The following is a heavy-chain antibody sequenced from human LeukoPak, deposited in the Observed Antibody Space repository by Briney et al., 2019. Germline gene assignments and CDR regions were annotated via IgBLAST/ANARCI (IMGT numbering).Heavy chain of an antibody. Sequence: GGSLRLSCAASGFTFSSYSMNWVRQAPGKGLEWVSYISSGSGTIYYADSVKGRFTISRDNAENSLYLQMNSLRDEDTAVYYCARDLNLYDSSGYYPRWGQGTLVTVSS. CDR1: GFTFSSYS. CDR2: ISSGSGTI. J-gene: IGHJ4*02. CDR3: ARDLNLYDSSGYYPR. D-gene: IGHD3-22*01. V-gene: IGHV3-48*02.